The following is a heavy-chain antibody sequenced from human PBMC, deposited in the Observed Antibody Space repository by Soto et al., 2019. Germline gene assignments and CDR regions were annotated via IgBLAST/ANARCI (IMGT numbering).Heavy chain of an antibody. CDR1: GFTFSSYG. Sequence: PGGSLRLSCAASGFTFSSYGMHWVRQAPGKGLEWVAVIWYDGSNKYYADSVKGRFTISRDNSKNTLYLQMNSLRAEDTAVYYCATGVLTRYCSGGSCSDAFDIWGQGKMVTVSS. CDR3: ATGVLTRYCSGGSCSDAFDI. J-gene: IGHJ3*02. D-gene: IGHD2-15*01. V-gene: IGHV3-33*01. CDR2: IWYDGSNK.